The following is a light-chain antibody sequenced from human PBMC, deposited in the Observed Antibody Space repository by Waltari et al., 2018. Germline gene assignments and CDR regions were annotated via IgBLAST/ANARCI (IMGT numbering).Light chain of an antibody. CDR1: QTVGNS. CDR2: DAA. J-gene: IGKJ2*01. CDR3: QQRSNWHT. V-gene: IGKV3-11*01. Sequence: ENVLTQSPATLSLSPGEAATLSCRASQTVGNSLAWDQHKPGQAPRLLIYDAANRASGIPARFSGSGSGTDFTLTISSLEPDDFAVYYCQQRSNWHTFGQGTRLEIK.